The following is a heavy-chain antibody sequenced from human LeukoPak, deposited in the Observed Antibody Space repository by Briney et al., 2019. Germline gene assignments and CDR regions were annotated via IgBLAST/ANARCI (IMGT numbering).Heavy chain of an antibody. D-gene: IGHD2-2*01. CDR3: ARRQLLKDY. J-gene: IGHJ4*02. Sequence: GESLKSSCKGSGYNFTSYWITWVRQMPGKGLEWMGRIGPSDPYTNYSPSFQGHVTISADKSISTACLQWSSLKASDTAMYYCARRQLLKDYWGQGTLVTVSS. CDR2: IGPSDPYT. V-gene: IGHV5-10-1*01. CDR1: GYNFTSYW.